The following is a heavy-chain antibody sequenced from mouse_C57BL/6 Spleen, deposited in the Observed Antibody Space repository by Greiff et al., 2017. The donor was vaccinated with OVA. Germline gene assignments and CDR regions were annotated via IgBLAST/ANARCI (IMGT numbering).Heavy chain of an antibody. J-gene: IGHJ4*01. Sequence: VQLQQSGPELVKPGDSVKISCKASGYSFTGYFMNWVMQSHGKSLEWIGRINPYNGDTFYNQKFKGKATLTVDKSSSTAHMELRSLTSEDSAVYYGARRTRFTTVVDAMDYWGQGTSVTVSS. CDR1: GYSFTGYF. CDR2: INPYNGDT. CDR3: ARRTRFTTVVDAMDY. V-gene: IGHV1-20*01. D-gene: IGHD1-1*01.